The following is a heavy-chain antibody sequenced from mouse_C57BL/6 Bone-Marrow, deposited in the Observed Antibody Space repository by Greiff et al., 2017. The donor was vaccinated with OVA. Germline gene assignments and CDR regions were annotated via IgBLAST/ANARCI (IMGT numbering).Heavy chain of an antibody. V-gene: IGHV1-64*01. CDR1: GYTFTSYW. D-gene: IGHD2-1*01. CDR2: IHPNSGST. Sequence: QVQLQQPGAELVKPGASVKLSCKASGYTFTSYWMHWVKQRPGQGLEWIGMIHPNSGSTNYNEKFKSKATLTVDKSSSTAYMQLSSLTSEDSAVYYCARRYYGNFYYFDYWGQGTTLTVSS. J-gene: IGHJ2*01. CDR3: ARRYYGNFYYFDY.